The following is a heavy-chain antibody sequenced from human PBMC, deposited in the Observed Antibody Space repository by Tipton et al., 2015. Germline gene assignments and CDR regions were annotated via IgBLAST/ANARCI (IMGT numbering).Heavy chain of an antibody. D-gene: IGHD3-22*01. CDR1: GDSISRRGYY. J-gene: IGHJ4*02. CDR3: AREVWYYDSSGYDY. Sequence: TLSLTCTVSGDSISRRGYYWSWIRQHPGKGLEWIGYIYYSGRTYYDPSLKSRLTISIDTSKNQFSLKLRSVTAADTGVYYCAREVWYYDSSGYDYWGQGTLVTVSS. V-gene: IGHV4-31*03. CDR2: IYYSGRT.